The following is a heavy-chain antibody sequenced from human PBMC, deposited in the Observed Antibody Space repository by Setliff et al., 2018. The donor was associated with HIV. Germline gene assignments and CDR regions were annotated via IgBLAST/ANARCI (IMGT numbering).Heavy chain of an antibody. Sequence: NPSETLSLTCTVSGGSSSSSSFYWGWIRQPPGKGLEWIGNIYRSGSTYYNPSLRSRVTISVDTSKSQFYLNLNSVTDADTALYYCARHKDSDYVWGSYRPDGFDIWGQGTTVTVSS. CDR3: ARHKDSDYVWGSYRPDGFDI. D-gene: IGHD3-16*02. J-gene: IGHJ3*02. CDR2: IYRSGST. V-gene: IGHV4-39*01. CDR1: GGSSSSSSFY.